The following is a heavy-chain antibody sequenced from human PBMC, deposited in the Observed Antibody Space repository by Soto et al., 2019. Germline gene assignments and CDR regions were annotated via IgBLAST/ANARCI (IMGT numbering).Heavy chain of an antibody. CDR2: IYYSGST. CDR3: ATQAPNYYYYGMDV. V-gene: IGHV4-39*01. Sequence: LSLTCTVSGGSISSSSYYWGWIRQPPGKGLEWIGSIYYSGSTYYNPSLKSRVTISVDTSKNQFSLKLSSVTAADTAVYYCATQAPNYYYYGMDVWGQGTTVTVSS. CDR1: GGSISSSSYY. D-gene: IGHD6-6*01. J-gene: IGHJ6*02.